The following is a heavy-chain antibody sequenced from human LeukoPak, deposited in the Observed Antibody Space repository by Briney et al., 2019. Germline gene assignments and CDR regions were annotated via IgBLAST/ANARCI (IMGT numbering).Heavy chain of an antibody. Sequence: ASVRVSCKASGYTFTSYGISWVRQAPGQGLEWMGWISAYNGNTNYAQKFQGRVNMTTDTSTSTAYMELRSLRSDDTAVYYCARVGDYGDYGSGLDYWGQGTLVTVSS. CDR1: GYTFTSYG. CDR2: ISAYNGNT. D-gene: IGHD4-17*01. CDR3: ARVGDYGDYGSGLDY. J-gene: IGHJ4*02. V-gene: IGHV1-18*01.